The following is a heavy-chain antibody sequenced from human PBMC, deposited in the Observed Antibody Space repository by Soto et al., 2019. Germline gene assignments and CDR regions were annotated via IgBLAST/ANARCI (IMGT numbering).Heavy chain of an antibody. Sequence: SETLSLTCTVSGGSISSGGYYWSWIRQHPGKGLEWIGYIYYRGSTYYNPSLKSRVTIAVDTSKNQFSLKLSSVTAADTAVYYCARGQEYSSSWSNWFDPWGQGTLVTVSS. CDR2: IYYRGST. V-gene: IGHV4-31*03. D-gene: IGHD6-13*01. CDR1: GGSISSGGYY. J-gene: IGHJ5*02. CDR3: ARGQEYSSSWSNWFDP.